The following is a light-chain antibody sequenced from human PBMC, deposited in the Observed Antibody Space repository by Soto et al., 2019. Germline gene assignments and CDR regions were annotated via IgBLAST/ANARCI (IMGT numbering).Light chain of an antibody. CDR3: QQYGNSPPWT. CDR1: QTGSNSY. V-gene: IGKV3-20*01. J-gene: IGKJ1*01. CDR2: GVS. Sequence: IVLTQSPGTLSLSPGERATLSCRASQTGSNSYLAWYQQKSAQAPRLLIYGVSTRATGIPDRFSGSGSGTDFTLTISRLETEDFAVYYCQQYGNSPPWTFGQGTKVDIK.